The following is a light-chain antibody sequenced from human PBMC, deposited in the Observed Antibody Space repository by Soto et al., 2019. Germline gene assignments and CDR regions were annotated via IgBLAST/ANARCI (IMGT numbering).Light chain of an antibody. Sequence: QSALTQPASVSGSPGQSITISCTGTSSDVGGYNFVSWYQQYPGRAPKLMIYEVSRRPLGVSDRFSGSKSGNTASLTISGLQAEDEADYYCCSYRGLESRIFGTGTKLTVL. CDR1: SSDVGGYNF. CDR2: EVS. CDR3: CSYRGLESRI. V-gene: IGLV2-14*01. J-gene: IGLJ1*01.